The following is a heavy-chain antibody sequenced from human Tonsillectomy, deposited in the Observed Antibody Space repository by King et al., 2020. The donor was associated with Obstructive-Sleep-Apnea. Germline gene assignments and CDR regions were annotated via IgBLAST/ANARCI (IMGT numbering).Heavy chain of an antibody. Sequence: VQLVESGGGLVQPGGSLRLSCAASGFTFSNYSMNWVRQAPGKGLEWVSYISTSCSTIYHADSVKGRFTISRDNAKNSLYLQMNSLRAEDTAVYYCARRQLGIDYWGQGTLVTVSS. D-gene: IGHD6-6*01. J-gene: IGHJ4*02. CDR3: ARRQLGIDY. V-gene: IGHV3-48*04. CDR1: GFTFSNYS. CDR2: ISTSCSTI.